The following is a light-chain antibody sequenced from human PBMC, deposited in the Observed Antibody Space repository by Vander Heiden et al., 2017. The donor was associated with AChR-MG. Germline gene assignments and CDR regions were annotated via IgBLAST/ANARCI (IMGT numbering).Light chain of an antibody. Sequence: ELVITQSPATLSVSPGERATLSCRASQSVNSNLAWYQQKPGQAPRLLIYGASTRATGIPARFSGSGSGTEFTLTISSLQSEDFAVYYCQQDNNWPRTFGQGTKVEIK. CDR1: QSVNSN. J-gene: IGKJ1*01. CDR2: GAS. CDR3: QQDNNWPRT. V-gene: IGKV3-15*01.